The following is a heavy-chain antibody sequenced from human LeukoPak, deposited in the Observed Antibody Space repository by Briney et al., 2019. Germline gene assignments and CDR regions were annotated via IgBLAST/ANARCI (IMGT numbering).Heavy chain of an antibody. CDR3: ARENDQGFDY. J-gene: IGHJ4*02. CDR1: GFTFSDYA. Sequence: GKSLRLSCAASGFTFSDYAMHWVRQAPGKGLEWVAVISYGGSNKYYADSVKGRFTISRDNSKNTLYLQMNSLRAEDTAVYYCARENDQGFDYWGQGTLVTVSS. V-gene: IGHV3-30-3*01. D-gene: IGHD3-16*01. CDR2: ISYGGSNK.